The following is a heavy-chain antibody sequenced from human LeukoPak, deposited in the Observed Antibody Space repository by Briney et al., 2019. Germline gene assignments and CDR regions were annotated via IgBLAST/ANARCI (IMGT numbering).Heavy chain of an antibody. CDR2: MNPNSGNT. CDR3: ARGKSSMIVVDDGVDY. D-gene: IGHD3-22*01. Sequence: ASVEVSCKASGYTFTSYDINWVRPATGQGLEWMGWMNPNSGNTGYAQKFQGRVTMTRNTSISTAYMELSSLRSEDTVVYYCARGKSSMIVVDDGVDYWGQGTLVTVSS. V-gene: IGHV1-8*01. CDR1: GYTFTSYD. J-gene: IGHJ4*02.